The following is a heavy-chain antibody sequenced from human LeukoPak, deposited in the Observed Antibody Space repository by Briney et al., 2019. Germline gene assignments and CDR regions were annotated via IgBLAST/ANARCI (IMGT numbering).Heavy chain of an antibody. CDR3: AKDDPTYYYMDV. Sequence: GGSLRLSCAASGFTFSNNWMTWVRQAPGKGLEWVASVKKDASEKYYVDSVKGRFTISRDSAKNSLYLQMNSLRAEDTAVYYCAKDDPTYYYMDVWGKGTTVTVSS. V-gene: IGHV3-7*01. CDR1: GFTFSNNW. CDR2: VKKDASEK. J-gene: IGHJ6*03.